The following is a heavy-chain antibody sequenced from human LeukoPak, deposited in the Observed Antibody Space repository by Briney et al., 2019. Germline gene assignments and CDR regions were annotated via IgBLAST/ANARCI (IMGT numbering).Heavy chain of an antibody. CDR2: IWYDGSNK. CDR1: GFTFSSYG. CDR3: ARGRGLTGEVWFDP. J-gene: IGHJ5*02. Sequence: GGSLRLSCAASGFTFSSYGMHWVRQAPGKGLEWVAVIWYDGSNKYYADSVKGRFTISRDNSKNTLYLQMSSLRAEDTAVYYCARGRGLTGEVWFDPWGQGTLVTVSS. V-gene: IGHV3-33*01. D-gene: IGHD7-27*01.